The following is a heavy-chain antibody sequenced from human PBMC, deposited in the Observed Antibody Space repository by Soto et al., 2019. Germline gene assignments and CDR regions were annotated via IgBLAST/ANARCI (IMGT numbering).Heavy chain of an antibody. CDR1: GFSLSTSGVG. Sequence: QITLKESGPTLVKPTQPLTLTCTFSGFSLSTSGVGVRWIRQPPGKALEWLALIYWDDDKRYSPSLKSRLTIAKETSKHQVVLTIPNNDPVDAATSYCAHGDYEILSDYYRPWVAPWGQGTLVTVSS. V-gene: IGHV2-5*02. D-gene: IGHD3-9*01. CDR2: IYWDDDK. CDR3: AHGDYEILSDYYRPWVAP. J-gene: IGHJ5*02.